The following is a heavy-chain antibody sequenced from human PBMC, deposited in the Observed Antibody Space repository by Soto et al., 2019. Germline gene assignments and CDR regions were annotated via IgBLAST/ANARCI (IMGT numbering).Heavy chain of an antibody. V-gene: IGHV3-48*03. J-gene: IGHJ5*02. CDR3: AREYYDILTGLHLNWFER. CDR2: ISSGGTTK. CDR1: GFSFSDFE. D-gene: IGHD3-9*01. Sequence: VGSLRLSCATSGFSFSDFEMHWVHQAPGKGLEWVSYISSGGTTKYYADSVKGRFTISRDNAKNSLFLQMNSLRAEDTAVYYCAREYYDILTGLHLNWFERWGQGTLVTVSS.